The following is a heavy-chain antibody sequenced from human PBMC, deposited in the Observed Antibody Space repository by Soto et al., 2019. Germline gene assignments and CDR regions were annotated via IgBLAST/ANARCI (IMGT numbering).Heavy chain of an antibody. J-gene: IGHJ4*02. CDR3: ASTRGLGVGGSFNY. V-gene: IGHV4-39*01. D-gene: IGHD2-15*01. Sequence: QLQLQESGPGLVRPSETLSLTCSVSGGSITSRSSYWAWIRQPPGKGLEWIGTFFSGSTFSNPSLRSRVTISKDTSRNQFSLKLTSVAATDTAMYYCASTRGLGVGGSFNYWGQGALVTVSS. CDR2: FFSGST. CDR1: GGSITSRSSY.